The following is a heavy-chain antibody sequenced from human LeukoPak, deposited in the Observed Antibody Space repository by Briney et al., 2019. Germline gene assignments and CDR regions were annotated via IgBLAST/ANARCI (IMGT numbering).Heavy chain of an antibody. CDR3: ARDGYGNNYMDV. J-gene: IGHJ6*03. CDR1: GFSVSSNF. Sequence: GGSLRLSCAASGFSVSSNFMSWVRQAPGKGLQWVSVIYSGGTTYYADSVKGRFTISRDNSKNTLSLQMNNLRAEDTAVYYCARDGYGNNYMDVWGKGTTVTVSS. D-gene: IGHD1/OR15-1a*01. CDR2: IYSGGTT. V-gene: IGHV3-53*01.